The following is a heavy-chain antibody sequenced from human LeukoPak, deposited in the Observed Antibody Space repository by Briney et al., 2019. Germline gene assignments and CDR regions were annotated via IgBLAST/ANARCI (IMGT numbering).Heavy chain of an antibody. J-gene: IGHJ3*02. D-gene: IGHD3-3*01. Sequence: SETLSLTCTVSGYSISSGYYWGWIRQPPGKGLEWIGNIYHDGSTYYSLSLKSRVTISVDTSKNQFSLKLSSVTAADTAVYYCARDTGYYPHDAFDIWGQGAMVTVSS. CDR3: ARDTGYYPHDAFDI. V-gene: IGHV4-38-2*02. CDR1: GYSISSGYY. CDR2: IYHDGST.